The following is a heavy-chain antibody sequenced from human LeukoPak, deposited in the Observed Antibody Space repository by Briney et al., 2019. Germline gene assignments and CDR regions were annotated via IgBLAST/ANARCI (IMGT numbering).Heavy chain of an antibody. CDR1: GFTFSSYA. J-gene: IGHJ4*02. CDR2: ISGSGGST. V-gene: IGHV3-23*01. Sequence: GGSLGLSCAASGFTFSSYAMSWVRQAPGKGLEWVSAISGSGGSTYYADSVKGRFTISRDNSKNTLYLQMNSLRAEDTAVYYCAKDGSYYDSSGYYGYWGQGTLVTVSS. CDR3: AKDGSYYDSSGYYGY. D-gene: IGHD3-22*01.